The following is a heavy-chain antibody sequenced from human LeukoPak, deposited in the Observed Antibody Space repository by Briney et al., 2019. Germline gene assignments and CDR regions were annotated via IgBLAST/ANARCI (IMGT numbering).Heavy chain of an antibody. V-gene: IGHV3-23*01. J-gene: IGHJ6*02. CDR3: AKDPEWEPEWDYYYGMDV. Sequence: GGSLRLSCAASGFTFSSYAMSWVRQAPGKGLEWVSAISGSGGSTYYADSVKGRFTISRDNSKNTLYLQMNSLRAEDTAVYYCAKDPEWEPEWDYYYGMDVWGQGTTVTVSS. D-gene: IGHD1-26*01. CDR1: GFTFSSYA. CDR2: ISGSGGST.